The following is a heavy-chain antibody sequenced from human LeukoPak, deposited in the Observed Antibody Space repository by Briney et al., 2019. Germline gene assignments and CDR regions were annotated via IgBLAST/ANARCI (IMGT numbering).Heavy chain of an antibody. V-gene: IGHV3-49*04. CDR3: TKTVGSGYSYNVLLPDY. J-gene: IGHJ4*02. CDR1: GFTFGDYA. CDR2: IRSKPYGGTS. D-gene: IGHD3-10*01. Sequence: PGGSLRLSCSGSGFTFGDYAMSWVRQAPGKGLEWVGFIRSKPYGGTSEYAASVKGRFTISKDDSTSIAYLQMNSLKTVDTAVYYCTKTVGSGYSYNVLLPDYWGQGTLVTVSS.